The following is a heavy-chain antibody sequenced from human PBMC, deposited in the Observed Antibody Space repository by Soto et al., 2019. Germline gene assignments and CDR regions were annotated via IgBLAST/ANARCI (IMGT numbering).Heavy chain of an antibody. CDR1: GGTFSSYA. J-gene: IGHJ4*02. Sequence: AGGARRLPRGASGGTFSSYAKSVGRQDPGKGMEWVSAISGSGGSTYYADSVKGRFTISRDNSKNTLYLQMNSLRAEDTAVYYCAKDFWDIDYWGQGTLVTVSS. D-gene: IGHD1-26*01. CDR2: ISGSGGST. CDR3: AKDFWDIDY. V-gene: IGHV3-23*01.